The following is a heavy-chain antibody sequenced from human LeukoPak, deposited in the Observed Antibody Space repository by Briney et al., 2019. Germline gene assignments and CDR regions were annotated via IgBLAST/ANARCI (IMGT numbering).Heavy chain of an antibody. V-gene: IGHV4-39*02. Sequence: TSETLSLTCTVSGGSISSSSYYWGWIRQPPGKGLEWIGSIYYSGSTYYNPSLKSRVTISVDTSKNQFSLKLSSVTAADTAVYYCAREIGSGHGDLYYYYMDVWGKGTTVTVSS. D-gene: IGHD3-10*01. CDR1: GGSISSSSYY. CDR3: AREIGSGHGDLYYYYMDV. J-gene: IGHJ6*03. CDR2: IYYSGST.